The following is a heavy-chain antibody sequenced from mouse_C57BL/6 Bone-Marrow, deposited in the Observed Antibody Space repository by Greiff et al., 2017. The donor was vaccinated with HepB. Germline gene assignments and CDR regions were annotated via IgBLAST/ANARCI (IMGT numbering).Heavy chain of an antibody. CDR2: ISYDGSN. CDR3: ARAGTAQAFDY. D-gene: IGHD3-2*02. Sequence: EVQLQQSGPGLVKPSQSLSLTCSVTGYSITSGYYWNWIRQFPGNKLEWMGYISYDGSNNYNPSLKNRISITRDTSKNQFFLKLNSVTTEDTATYYCARAGTAQAFDYWGQGTTLTVSS. J-gene: IGHJ2*01. V-gene: IGHV3-6*01. CDR1: GYSITSGYY.